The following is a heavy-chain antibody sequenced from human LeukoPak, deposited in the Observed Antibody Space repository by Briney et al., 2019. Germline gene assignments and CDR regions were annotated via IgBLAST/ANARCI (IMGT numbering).Heavy chain of an antibody. J-gene: IGHJ4*02. CDR1: GYTFTSSH. Sequence: GASVRVSCKTSGYTFTSSHAHWVRQAPGQGLEWMGLVNCGDGYTNYAQKFQGRVSVTADTSTSTLYMDLTSLTTEDTAIYHCARDRGGSYSIDYWGQGTLVTVSS. CDR2: VNCGDGYT. V-gene: IGHV1-46*01. D-gene: IGHD1-26*01. CDR3: ARDRGGSYSIDY.